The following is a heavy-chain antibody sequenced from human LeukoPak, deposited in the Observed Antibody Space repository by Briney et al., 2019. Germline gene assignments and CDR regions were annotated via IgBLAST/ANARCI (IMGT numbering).Heavy chain of an antibody. Sequence: SETLSLTCTVSGGSISSGSYYWSWIRQPAGKGLEWIGRIYTSGSTNCNPSLKSRVTISVDTSKNQFSLKLSSVTAADTAVYYCARYPSEYYDFWSGYYDDAFDIWGQGTMVTVSS. D-gene: IGHD3-3*01. V-gene: IGHV4-61*02. CDR2: IYTSGST. CDR3: ARYPSEYYDFWSGYYDDAFDI. CDR1: GGSISSGSYY. J-gene: IGHJ3*02.